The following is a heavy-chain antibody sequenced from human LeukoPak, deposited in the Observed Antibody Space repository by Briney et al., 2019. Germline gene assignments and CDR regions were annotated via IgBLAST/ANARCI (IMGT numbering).Heavy chain of an antibody. CDR3: ARGRGYSGYDAFDY. Sequence: GGSLRLSCAASGFTFSSYSMNWVRQAPGKGLEWVSSISSSSSYIYYADSVKGRFTISRDNAKNSLYLQMNSLRAEDTAAYYCARGRGYSGYDAFDYWGQGPLVTVSP. V-gene: IGHV3-21*01. CDR1: GFTFSSYS. J-gene: IGHJ4*02. D-gene: IGHD5-12*01. CDR2: ISSSSSYI.